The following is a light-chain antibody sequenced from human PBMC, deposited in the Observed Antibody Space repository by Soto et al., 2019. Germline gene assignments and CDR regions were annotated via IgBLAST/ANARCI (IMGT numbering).Light chain of an antibody. Sequence: EIVLTQSPATLSLSPGERATLSCRASQSVSSYLAWYQQKPGQAPRLLIYGASTRATGIPARFSGSGSGTDFTLSISSLEPEDFAVYYCQQYYKWPLTFGGGTKVDIK. CDR2: GAS. CDR3: QQYYKWPLT. J-gene: IGKJ4*01. CDR1: QSVSSY. V-gene: IGKV3-11*01.